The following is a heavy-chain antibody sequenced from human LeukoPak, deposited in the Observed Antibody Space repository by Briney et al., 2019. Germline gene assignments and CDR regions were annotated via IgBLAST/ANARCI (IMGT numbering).Heavy chain of an antibody. D-gene: IGHD2-21*02. V-gene: IGHV3-30-3*01. Sequence: GGSLRLSCAASGFTFSSYAMHWVRQAPGKGLEWVAVISYDGSNKYYADSVKGRFTISRDNSKNTLYLQMNSLRAEDTAVYYCARDGQAVTDNYFDCWGQGTLVTVSS. CDR1: GFTFSSYA. CDR3: ARDGQAVTDNYFDC. J-gene: IGHJ4*02. CDR2: ISYDGSNK.